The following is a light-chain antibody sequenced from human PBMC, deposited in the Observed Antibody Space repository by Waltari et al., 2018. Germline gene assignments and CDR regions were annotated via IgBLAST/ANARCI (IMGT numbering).Light chain of an antibody. CDR2: DAS. Sequence: EVVITQPPDTLSVSPGGRATLSCRASQSIATNLAWYQQRRGQAPRLLIFDASTRATSISGRFSGSGSGTEFTLTISSLQSDDSAVYYCQQYNRWPPITFGQGTRLEIK. J-gene: IGKJ5*01. V-gene: IGKV3-15*01. CDR3: QQYNRWPPIT. CDR1: QSIATN.